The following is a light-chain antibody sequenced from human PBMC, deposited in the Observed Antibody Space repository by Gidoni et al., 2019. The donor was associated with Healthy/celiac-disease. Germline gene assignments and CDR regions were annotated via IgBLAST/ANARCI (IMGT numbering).Light chain of an antibody. Sequence: DIVMTQPQDPLAFSLGEGATFNCKSSQIVLYSSNNKNYLAWYQQKTGQHAKLLIYWAATRESGVPDRCSGSGSGTDVTITISSMQAEDVAVDYCQQYYSTPLTFGGGTKVEIK. CDR3: QQYYSTPLT. V-gene: IGKV4-1*01. J-gene: IGKJ4*01. CDR1: QIVLYSSNNKNY. CDR2: WAA.